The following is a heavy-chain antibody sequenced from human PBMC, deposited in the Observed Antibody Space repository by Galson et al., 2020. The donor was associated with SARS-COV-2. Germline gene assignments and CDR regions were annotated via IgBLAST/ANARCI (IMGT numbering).Heavy chain of an antibody. J-gene: IGHJ6*02. CDR2: IFHTGNT. V-gene: IGHV4-30-2*01. CDR1: GGSISSGGYS. Sequence: ETSETLSLTCAVSGGSISSGGYSWTWFRQAPVQGLEWIGYIFHTGNTNYSPSLKSRVTISLDRSKNQFSLNLTSVTAADTAVYFCARDKGGTGFYYGVDVWGPGTSVTVSS. D-gene: IGHD6-25*01. CDR3: ARDKGGTGFYYGVDV.